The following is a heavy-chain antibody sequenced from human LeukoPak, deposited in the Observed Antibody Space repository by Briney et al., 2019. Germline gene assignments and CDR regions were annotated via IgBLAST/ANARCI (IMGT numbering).Heavy chain of an antibody. J-gene: IGHJ4*02. Sequence: QPGGSLILSCATSGFTFSSYSMNWVRQAPGKGLEWVSYISSGSTTIYYADSVKGRFTISRDNAKNSLYLQMNSLRAEETAVYYCARDVEQWLVRVYYFDYWGQGTLVTVSS. CDR1: GFTFSSYS. D-gene: IGHD6-19*01. CDR3: ARDVEQWLVRVYYFDY. V-gene: IGHV3-48*01. CDR2: ISSGSTTI.